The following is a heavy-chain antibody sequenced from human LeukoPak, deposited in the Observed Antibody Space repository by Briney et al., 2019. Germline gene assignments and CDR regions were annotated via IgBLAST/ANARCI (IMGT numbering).Heavy chain of an antibody. J-gene: IGHJ5*02. CDR2: IIPIFGTA. CDR3: ARARDSRWYWFDP. Sequence: GSSVKVSCKASGGTFISYAISWVRQAPGQGREWMGGIIPIFGTANYAQKFQGRVTITTDESTSTAYMELSSLRSEDPAVYYCARARDSRWYWFDPWGQGTLVTVSS. V-gene: IGHV1-69*05. D-gene: IGHD3-22*01. CDR1: GGTFISYA.